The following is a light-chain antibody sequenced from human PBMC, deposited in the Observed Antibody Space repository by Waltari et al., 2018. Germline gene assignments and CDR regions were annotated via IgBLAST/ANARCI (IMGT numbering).Light chain of an antibody. CDR3: SSYTSSSTEV. V-gene: IGLV2-14*01. CDR2: EVS. Sequence: QSALTQPASVSGSPGQSFTISCPGTSSAVGGYNYVSWYQPHPGKAPKLMFYEVSNRPSGVSNRFSGSKSGNTASLTISGLQAEDEADYYCSSYTSSSTEVFGGGTKLTVL. CDR1: SSAVGGYNY. J-gene: IGLJ2*01.